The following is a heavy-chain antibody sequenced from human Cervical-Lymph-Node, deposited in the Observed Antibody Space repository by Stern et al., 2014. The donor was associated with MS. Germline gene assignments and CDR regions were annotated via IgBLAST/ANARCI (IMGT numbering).Heavy chain of an antibody. V-gene: IGHV2-5*02. CDR3: ARRGPCSASTCTFDF. CDR1: GFSLTTPGMG. D-gene: IGHD2-15*01. J-gene: IGHJ4*02. CDR2: IYWDDDK. Sequence: ESGPTLLKPTQTLTLTCTFSGFSLTTPGMGVGWIRQPPGKALEWLALIYWDDDKRYSPSLNSRLTVTKDTSKNQVVLTMTNMDPVDTGTYYCARRGPCSASTCTFDFWGQGALVSVSS.